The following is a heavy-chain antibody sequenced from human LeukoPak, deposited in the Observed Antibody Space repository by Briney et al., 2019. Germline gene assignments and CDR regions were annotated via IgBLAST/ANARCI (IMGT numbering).Heavy chain of an antibody. CDR3: AKGRINMVRGAVDY. CDR1: GFTFDNYG. Sequence: GGSLTLSCAASGFTFDNYGMHWVRHVPGKGLEWFSGISWNSGSIGYADSVKGRFTISRDNAKNSLYLQMNSLRAEDTALYYCAKGRINMVRGAVDYWGQGTLVTVSS. J-gene: IGHJ4*02. D-gene: IGHD3-10*01. V-gene: IGHV3-9*01. CDR2: ISWNSGSI.